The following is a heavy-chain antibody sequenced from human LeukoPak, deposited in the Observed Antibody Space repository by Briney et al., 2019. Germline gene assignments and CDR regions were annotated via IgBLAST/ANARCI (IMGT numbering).Heavy chain of an antibody. J-gene: IGHJ4*02. CDR3: AKGPRRHSSGYPQSSDY. Sequence: GRSLRLSCAASGFTFSTYAMNWVRQAPGKGLEWVAVISYDGRQNYYADSVKGRFTISRDNSKNTLYLQMNSLRAEDTAVYYCAKGPRRHSSGYPQSSDYWGQGTLDTVSS. V-gene: IGHV3-30*04. CDR1: GFTFSTYA. CDR2: ISYDGRQN. D-gene: IGHD3-22*01.